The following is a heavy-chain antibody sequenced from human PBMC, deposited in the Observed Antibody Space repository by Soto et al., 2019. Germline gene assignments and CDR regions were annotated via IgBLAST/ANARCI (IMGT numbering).Heavy chain of an antibody. CDR2: ISSNGGYT. Sequence: GGSLRLSCAASGGPFSGCALSWVRQAPGGGLEWVSFISSNGGYTNYAGSVKGRFSISRDNSNNMLYLQMSSLRAEDSAIYYCLTWSHKVLTGPDGYGMDVWGQGTTVTVSS. CDR3: LTWSHKVLTGPDGYGMDV. V-gene: IGHV3-23*01. CDR1: GGPFSGCA. D-gene: IGHD3-9*01. J-gene: IGHJ6*02.